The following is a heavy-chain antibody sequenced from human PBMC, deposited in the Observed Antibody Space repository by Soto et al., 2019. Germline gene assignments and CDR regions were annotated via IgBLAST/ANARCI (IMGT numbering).Heavy chain of an antibody. J-gene: IGHJ4*02. Sequence: GGSLRLSCAASGFTFSSYAMSWVRQAPGKGLEWVSAISGSGGSTYYADSVKGRFTISRDNSMNTLYLQMNSLRAEDTAVYYCAKDSAAGTISLLDYWGQGTLVTVSA. CDR1: GFTFSSYA. CDR3: AKDSAAGTISLLDY. V-gene: IGHV3-23*01. CDR2: ISGSGGST. D-gene: IGHD6-13*01.